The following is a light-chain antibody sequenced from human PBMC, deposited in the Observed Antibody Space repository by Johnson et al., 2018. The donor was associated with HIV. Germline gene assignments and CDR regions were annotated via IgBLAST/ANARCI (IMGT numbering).Light chain of an antibody. CDR1: SSNIGKNS. Sequence: SVLTQPPSVSAAPGQKVTIPCSGSSSNIGKNSASWYQQLPGTAPKLLIYESNKRPSGIPDRFSGSKSGTSSTLGITGLQTGDEADYYCGTWDTSLSTGGVFGTGTKVTVL. CDR2: ESN. J-gene: IGLJ1*01. V-gene: IGLV1-51*02. CDR3: GTWDTSLSTGGV.